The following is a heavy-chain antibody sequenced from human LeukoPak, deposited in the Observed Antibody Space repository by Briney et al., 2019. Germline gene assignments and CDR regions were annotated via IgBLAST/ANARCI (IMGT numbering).Heavy chain of an antibody. J-gene: IGHJ5*02. CDR1: GGSISSYY. Sequence: SETLSLTCTVSGGSISSYYWSWIRQPPGKGLEWIGYIYYSGSTNYNPSLKSRVTISVDTSKNQFSLKLSSVTAADTAVYYCASQYSSSWYGWFDPWGQGTLVTVSP. V-gene: IGHV4-59*08. CDR2: IYYSGST. CDR3: ASQYSSSWYGWFDP. D-gene: IGHD6-13*01.